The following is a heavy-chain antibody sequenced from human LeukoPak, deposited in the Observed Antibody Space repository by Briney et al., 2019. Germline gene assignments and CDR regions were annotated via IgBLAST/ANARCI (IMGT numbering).Heavy chain of an antibody. D-gene: IGHD6-13*01. CDR3: ARARADSSSWYYYYYMDV. J-gene: IGHJ6*03. Sequence: PSETLSLTCTVSGGSISSYYWSWIRQPPGKGLEWIGYIYYSGSTNYNPSLKSRVTISVDTSKNQFSLKLSSVTAADTAVYSCARARADSSSWYYYYYMDVWGKGTTVTVSS. V-gene: IGHV4-59*01. CDR1: GGSISSYY. CDR2: IYYSGST.